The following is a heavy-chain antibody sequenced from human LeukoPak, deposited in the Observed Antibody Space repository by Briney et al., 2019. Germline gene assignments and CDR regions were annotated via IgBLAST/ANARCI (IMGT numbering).Heavy chain of an antibody. CDR3: ARKGKTGDRAFDI. J-gene: IGHJ3*02. Sequence: ASVKVPCKASGYTFTGYYMHWVRQAPGQGLEWMGWINPNSGGINYAQKFQGRVTMTRDTSISTAYMELSRLRSDDTAVYYCARKGKTGDRAFDIWGLGTMVTVSS. CDR2: INPNSGGI. V-gene: IGHV1-2*02. D-gene: IGHD7-27*01. CDR1: GYTFTGYY.